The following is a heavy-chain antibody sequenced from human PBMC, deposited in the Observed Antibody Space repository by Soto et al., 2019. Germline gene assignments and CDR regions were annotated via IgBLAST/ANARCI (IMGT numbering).Heavy chain of an antibody. D-gene: IGHD3-9*01. V-gene: IGHV5-51*01. CDR2: IYPGDSDT. CDR3: ARLLAYYDILTGYGDGWFDP. Sequence: GESLKISCKGSGYSFTSYWIGWVRQMPGKGLEWMGIIYPGDSDTRYSPSFQGQVTISADKSISTAYLQWSSLKASDTAMYYCARLLAYYDILTGYGDGWFDPWGQGTLVTVSS. CDR1: GYSFTSYW. J-gene: IGHJ5*02.